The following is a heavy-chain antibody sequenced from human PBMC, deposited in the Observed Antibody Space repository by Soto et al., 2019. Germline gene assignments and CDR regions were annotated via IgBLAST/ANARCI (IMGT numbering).Heavy chain of an antibody. D-gene: IGHD5-18*01. CDR2: ISYDGSNK. Sequence: PGGSLRLSCAASGFTFSSYGMHWVRQAPGKGLEWVAVISYDGSNKYYADSVKGRFTISRDNSKNTLYLQMNSLRAEDTAVYYCAKDRAAMVTGGFDYRGQGSPVTVSS. CDR3: AKDRAAMVTGGFDY. J-gene: IGHJ4*02. V-gene: IGHV3-30*18. CDR1: GFTFSSYG.